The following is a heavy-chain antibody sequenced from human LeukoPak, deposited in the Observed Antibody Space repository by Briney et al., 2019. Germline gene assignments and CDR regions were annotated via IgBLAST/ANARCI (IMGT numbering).Heavy chain of an antibody. Sequence: ASVKVSCKASGYTFTTYAMHWLRQAPGQTLEWLGWINPANGYTKYSQQIQGRVTITRDTSASTAYMELSSLRSDDTAVYYCARDGRYQLPTNWFDPWGQGTLVTVSS. V-gene: IGHV1-3*01. J-gene: IGHJ5*02. CDR2: INPANGYT. CDR1: GYTFTTYA. CDR3: ARDGRYQLPTNWFDP. D-gene: IGHD2-2*01.